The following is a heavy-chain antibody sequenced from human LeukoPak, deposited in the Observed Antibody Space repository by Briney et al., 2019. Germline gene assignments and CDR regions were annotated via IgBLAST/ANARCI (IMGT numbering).Heavy chain of an antibody. CDR3: ARGEVTAIHFDY. V-gene: IGHV1-69*13. D-gene: IGHD2-21*02. CDR2: IIPIFGTA. J-gene: IGHJ4*02. Sequence: GASVKVSCKASGGTFSSYAISWVRQAPGQGLEWTGGIIPIFGTANYAQKFQGRVTITADESTSTAYMELSSLRSEDTAVYYCARGEVTAIHFDYWGQGTLVTVSS. CDR1: GGTFSSYA.